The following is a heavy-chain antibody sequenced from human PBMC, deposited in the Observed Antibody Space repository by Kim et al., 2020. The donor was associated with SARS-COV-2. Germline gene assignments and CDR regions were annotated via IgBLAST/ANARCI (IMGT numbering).Heavy chain of an antibody. CDR2: ISGSGGST. CDR1: GFTFSSYA. Sequence: GGSLRFSCAASGFTFSSYAMSWVRQAPGKGLEWVSAISGSGGSTYYADSVKGRFTISRDNSKNTLYLQMNSLRAEDTAVYYCASGSGSLYYYGMDVWGQGTTVTVSS. J-gene: IGHJ6*02. CDR3: ASGSGSLYYYGMDV. D-gene: IGHD3-10*01. V-gene: IGHV3-23*01.